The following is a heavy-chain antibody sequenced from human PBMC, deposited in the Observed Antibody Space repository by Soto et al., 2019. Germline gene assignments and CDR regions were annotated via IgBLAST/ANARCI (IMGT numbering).Heavy chain of an antibody. J-gene: IGHJ5*02. CDR2: ISTYNGNT. V-gene: IGHV1-18*01. CDR1: GYTFTSYD. Sequence: QVQLVQSGAEVKKPGASVKVSCKASGYTFTSYDISWVRQAPGQGLEWMGWISTYNGNTNYAQKLQGRVTMTTDTSTSTAYMELRSLSSDYTAVYYCARGFRVAATRWWFDPWGQGTLVTVSS. CDR3: ARGFRVAATRWWFDP. D-gene: IGHD2-15*01.